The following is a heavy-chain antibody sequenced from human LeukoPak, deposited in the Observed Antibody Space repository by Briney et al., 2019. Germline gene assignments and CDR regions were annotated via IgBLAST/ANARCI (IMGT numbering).Heavy chain of an antibody. V-gene: IGHV3-23*01. CDR3: AKSTYGGYSSHYFDY. D-gene: IGHD5-12*01. CDR2: ISGSGGST. J-gene: IGHJ4*02. Sequence: GGSLRLSCAASGFTFSSYAMSWVRQAPGKGLEWVSAISGSGGSTYYADSVKGRFTISRDNSKNTLYLQMNSLRAEDTAVYYCAKSTYGGYSSHYFDYWGQGTLVTVSS. CDR1: GFTFSSYA.